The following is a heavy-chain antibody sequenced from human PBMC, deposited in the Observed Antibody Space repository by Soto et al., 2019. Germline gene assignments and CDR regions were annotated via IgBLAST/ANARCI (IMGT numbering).Heavy chain of an antibody. CDR3: ARHEYSPYYFYNYGMDV. D-gene: IGHD5-12*01. J-gene: IGHJ6*02. CDR1: GYRFTDYW. Sequence: GESLKISCKTSGYRFTDYWIGWVRQVPGKGLEWMGIIYPSDSDARYSPSFQGQVTISADKSISTAYLQWSNLKASDAAIYYCARHEYSPYYFYNYGMDVWGQGTTVTVSS. V-gene: IGHV5-51*01. CDR2: IYPSDSDA.